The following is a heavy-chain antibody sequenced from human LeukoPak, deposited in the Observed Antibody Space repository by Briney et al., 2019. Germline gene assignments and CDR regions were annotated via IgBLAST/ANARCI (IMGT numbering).Heavy chain of an antibody. CDR3: ARSSLLATVTAPYNWFDP. V-gene: IGHV5-51*01. CDR2: IYPGDSDT. J-gene: IGHJ5*02. Sequence: ESLKISCKGSGHSFTNYWIGWVRQVPGKGLEWMGIIYPGDSDTRYSPSFQGQVTISADKSINTAYLQWSSLKASDTAMYYCARSSLLATVTAPYNWFDPWGQGTLVTVSS. CDR1: GHSFTNYW. D-gene: IGHD4-17*01.